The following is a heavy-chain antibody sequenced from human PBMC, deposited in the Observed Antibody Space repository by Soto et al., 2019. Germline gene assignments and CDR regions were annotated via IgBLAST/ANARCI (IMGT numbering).Heavy chain of an antibody. D-gene: IGHD3-10*01. CDR1: GFTFSSYA. Sequence: PGGSLRLSCAASGFTFSSYAMSWVRQAPGKWLEWVSAISGSGGSTYYADSVKGRFTISRDNSKNTLYLQMNSLRAEDTAVYYCAKDLSSGSYSGPNYYFDYWGQGXLVTVYS. CDR2: ISGSGGST. J-gene: IGHJ4*02. CDR3: AKDLSSGSYSGPNYYFDY. V-gene: IGHV3-23*01.